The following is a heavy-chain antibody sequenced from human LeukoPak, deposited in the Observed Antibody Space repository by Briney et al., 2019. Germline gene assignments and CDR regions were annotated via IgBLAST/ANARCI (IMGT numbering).Heavy chain of an antibody. Sequence: SETLSLTCVVSGASVSSSHWNWIRQLPGKGLEWIGCLSYTGKTDYNPSLTSRVTISLDTSKNQVSPKLRSVTAADTAVYYCSEGYFEPFDHWGQGTLVTVSS. CDR1: GASVSSSH. CDR3: SEGYFEPFDH. CDR2: LSYTGKT. J-gene: IGHJ4*02. V-gene: IGHV4-59*02. D-gene: IGHD2/OR15-2a*01.